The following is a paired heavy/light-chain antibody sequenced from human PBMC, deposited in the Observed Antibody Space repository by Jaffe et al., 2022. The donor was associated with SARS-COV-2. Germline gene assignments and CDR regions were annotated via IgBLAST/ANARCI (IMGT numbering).Light chain of an antibody. V-gene: IGKV3-15*01. CDR3: QQYNNWPPA. CDR1: QSVRSN. J-gene: IGKJ3*01. CDR2: GAS. Sequence: EIVMTQSPATLSVSPGERATLSCRASQSVRSNLAWYQQKPGQAPRLLIYGASTRATGIPARFSGSGSGTEFTLTISSLQSEDFAVYYCQQYNNWPPAFGPGTKVEIK.
Heavy chain of an antibody. CDR3: ARLWDSNYYDSSGYYLTGAFDI. V-gene: IGHV4-39*01. D-gene: IGHD3-22*01. Sequence: QLQLQESGPGLVKPSETLSLTCTVSGGSFSSSGYYWGWIRQPPGKGLKWIGSLYYSGTTFYNPSLRSRVTISVDTSKNQFSLKLSSVTAADTAVYYCARLWDSNYYDSSGYYLTGAFDIWGQGTMVTVSS. J-gene: IGHJ3*02. CDR2: LYYSGTT. CDR1: GGSFSSSGYY.